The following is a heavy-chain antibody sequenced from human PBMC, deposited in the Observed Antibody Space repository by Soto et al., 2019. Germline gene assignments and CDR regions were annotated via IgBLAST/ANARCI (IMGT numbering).Heavy chain of an antibody. J-gene: IGHJ4*02. CDR2: IYYSGST. Sequence: SETLSLTCTVSGGSISSSTYYWGWIRQPPGKGLEWIGSIYYSGSTYYNPSLKSRVTISVDTSKNQFSLKLSSVTAADTAVYYCANSYGDYVSHWGQGTLVTVSS. D-gene: IGHD4-17*01. V-gene: IGHV4-39*01. CDR1: GGSISSSTYY. CDR3: ANSYGDYVSH.